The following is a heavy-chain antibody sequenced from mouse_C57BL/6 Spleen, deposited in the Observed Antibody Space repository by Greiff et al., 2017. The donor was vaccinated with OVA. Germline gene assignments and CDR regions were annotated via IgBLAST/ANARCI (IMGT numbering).Heavy chain of an antibody. V-gene: IGHV5-6*01. J-gene: IGHJ2*01. Sequence: EVKLVESGGDLVKPGGSLKLSCAASGFTFSSYGMSWVRQPPDKRLEWVATISSGGSYTYYPDSVNGRFTISRDNAKNTLYLQMSSLKSEDTAMYYCARVGNSDYFDYWGQGTTLTVSA. CDR1: GFTFSSYG. D-gene: IGHD3-1*01. CDR2: ISSGGSYT. CDR3: ARVGNSDYFDY.